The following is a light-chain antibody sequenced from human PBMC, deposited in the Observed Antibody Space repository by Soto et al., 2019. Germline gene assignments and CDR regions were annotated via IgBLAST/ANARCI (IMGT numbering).Light chain of an antibody. CDR1: KSVNSNY. V-gene: IGKV3-20*01. Sequence: VLTQSPDILYFSLGGRATLYCRGSKSVNSNYLAWFQQHPGQPPRLLIFGASSRPIGIPDRFSGSGTETDFTLSITSLEPEDFGAYCCQQYGRSPSNFGQGTRLEIK. CDR3: QQYGRSPSN. J-gene: IGKJ5*01. CDR2: GAS.